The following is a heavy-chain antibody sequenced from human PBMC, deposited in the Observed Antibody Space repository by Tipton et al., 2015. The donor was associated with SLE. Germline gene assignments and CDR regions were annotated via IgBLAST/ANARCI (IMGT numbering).Heavy chain of an antibody. CDR2: ISYDGSNK. J-gene: IGHJ2*01. V-gene: IGHV3-30*04. CDR3: AKDPVTTVTTFWYFDL. Sequence: RSLRLSCAASGFTFSSYEMNWVRQAPGKGLEWVAVISYDGSNKYYADSVKGRFTISRDNAKKSLYLHMNSLRTEDTALYYCAKDPVTTVTTFWYFDLWGRGTLVTVSS. D-gene: IGHD4-17*01. CDR1: GFTFSSYE.